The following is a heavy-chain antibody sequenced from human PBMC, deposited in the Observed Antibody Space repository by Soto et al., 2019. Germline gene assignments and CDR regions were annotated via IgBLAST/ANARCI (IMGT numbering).Heavy chain of an antibody. CDR2: MSGDGKTI. CDR1: GVTFSNYF. V-gene: IGHV3-74*01. J-gene: IGHJ5*02. CDR3: ARTYVPGIAGFDP. D-gene: IGHD1-1*01. Sequence: LRLSCAASGVTFSNYFMHWVRQVPGEGLVWVSRMSGDGKTISYADSVKGRFTISRDNAKNTLYLQMNSLRVEDTAVFYCARTYVPGIAGFDPWGQGTLVTVSS.